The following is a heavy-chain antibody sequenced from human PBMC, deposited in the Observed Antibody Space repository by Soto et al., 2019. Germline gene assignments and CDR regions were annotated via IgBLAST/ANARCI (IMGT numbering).Heavy chain of an antibody. V-gene: IGHV1-69*02. J-gene: IGHJ4*02. Sequence: QVQLVQSGAEVKKPGSSVKVSCKASGGTFSSYTISWVRQAPGQGLEWMGRIIPILGIANYAQKFQGRVTITADKSTSTAYMELSSLRSEDTAVYYCASSGIAVAGPLRYWGQGTLVTVSS. CDR1: GGTFSSYT. CDR3: ASSGIAVAGPLRY. D-gene: IGHD6-19*01. CDR2: IIPILGIA.